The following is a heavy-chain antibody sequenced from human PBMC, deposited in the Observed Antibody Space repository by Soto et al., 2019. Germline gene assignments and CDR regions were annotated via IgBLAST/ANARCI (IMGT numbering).Heavy chain of an antibody. CDR1: GFTFSSYA. D-gene: IGHD6-19*01. CDR2: ISYDGSNK. Sequence: GGSLRLSCAASGFTFSSYAMHWVRQAPGKGLEWVAVISYDGSNKYYADSVKGRFTISRDNSKNTLYLQMNSLRAEDTAVYYCARDWSIAVAGTLDYWGQGTLVTVSS. CDR3: ARDWSIAVAGTLDY. V-gene: IGHV3-30-3*01. J-gene: IGHJ4*02.